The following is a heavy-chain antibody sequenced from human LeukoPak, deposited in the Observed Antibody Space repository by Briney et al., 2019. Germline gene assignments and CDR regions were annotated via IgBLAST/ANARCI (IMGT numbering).Heavy chain of an antibody. Sequence: GGSLRLSCAASGFTFSSYAMHWVRQAPGKGLEWAAVISYDGSDYYADSVKGRFTISRDNSRDTLYLEMNSLRTEDRAVYYCARANSSAWHNFDFWGQGTLVTVSS. CDR2: ISYDGSD. CDR1: GFTFSSYA. D-gene: IGHD6-19*01. J-gene: IGHJ4*02. V-gene: IGHV3-30-3*01. CDR3: ARANSSAWHNFDF.